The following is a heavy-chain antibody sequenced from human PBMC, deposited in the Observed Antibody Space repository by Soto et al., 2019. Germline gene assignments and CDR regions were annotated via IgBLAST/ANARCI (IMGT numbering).Heavy chain of an antibody. V-gene: IGHV3-30-3*01. J-gene: IGHJ4*02. D-gene: IGHD6-19*01. CDR1: GFTFSSYA. CDR2: ISYDGSNK. CDR3: ARDFFGYSSGWATPLDY. Sequence: QVQLVESGGGVVQPGRSLRLSCAASGFTFSSYAMHWVRQAPGKGLEWVAVISYDGSNKYYADSVKGRFTISRDNSKNTLYLQMNSLRAEDTAVYYCARDFFGYSSGWATPLDYWGQGTLDTVSS.